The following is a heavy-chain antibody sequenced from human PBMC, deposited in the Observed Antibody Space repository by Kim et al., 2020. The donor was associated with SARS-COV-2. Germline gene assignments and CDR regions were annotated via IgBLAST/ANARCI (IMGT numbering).Heavy chain of an antibody. Sequence: VKGRFTISRENAKNSLYIQMNSLRAGDTAVYYCARGKGIVGATTGYYFDYWGQGTLVTVSS. CDR3: ARGKGIVGATTGYYFDY. V-gene: IGHV3-13*01. D-gene: IGHD1-26*01. J-gene: IGHJ4*02.